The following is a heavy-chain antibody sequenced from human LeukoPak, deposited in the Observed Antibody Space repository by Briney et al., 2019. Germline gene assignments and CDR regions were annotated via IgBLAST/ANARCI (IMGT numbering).Heavy chain of an antibody. CDR2: IIPIFGTA. D-gene: IGHD6-19*01. CDR1: GGTFSSYA. J-gene: IGHJ5*02. V-gene: IGHV1-69*05. Sequence: SVKVSCKASGGTFSSYAISWVRQAPGQGLEWMGGIIPIFGTANYAQKFQGRVTITTDESTSTAYMELSSLRSEDTAVYYCARVRVAANWFDPWGQGTLVTVSS. CDR3: ARVRVAANWFDP.